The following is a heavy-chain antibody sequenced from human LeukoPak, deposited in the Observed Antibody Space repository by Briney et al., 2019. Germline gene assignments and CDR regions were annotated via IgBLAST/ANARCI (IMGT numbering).Heavy chain of an antibody. CDR2: INPSGGST. CDR3: ASSRGSGSYGFGMDV. V-gene: IGHV1-46*01. D-gene: IGHD3-10*01. J-gene: IGHJ6*01. Sequence: ASVKVSCKASGYTFTSYYMHWVRQAPGQGLEWMGIINPSGGSTSYAQKFQGRVTMTRDTSTSTVYMELSSLRSEDTAVYYCASSRGSGSYGFGMDVWGQRDHGHRLL. CDR1: GYTFTSYY.